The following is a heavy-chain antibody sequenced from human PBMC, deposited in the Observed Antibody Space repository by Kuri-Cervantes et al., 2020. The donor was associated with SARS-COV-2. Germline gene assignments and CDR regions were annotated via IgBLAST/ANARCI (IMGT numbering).Heavy chain of an antibody. CDR2: IYTSGST. Sequence: SCTVSGGSISSGSYYWSWIRQPAGKGLEWIGYIYTSGSTNYNPSLKSRVTISVDTSKNQFSLKLSSVTAADTAVYYCARDADGGNGEDYYYYYMDVWGKGTTVTVSS. J-gene: IGHJ6*03. V-gene: IGHV4-61*09. D-gene: IGHD4-23*01. CDR3: ARDADGGNGEDYYYYYMDV. CDR1: GGSISSGSYY.